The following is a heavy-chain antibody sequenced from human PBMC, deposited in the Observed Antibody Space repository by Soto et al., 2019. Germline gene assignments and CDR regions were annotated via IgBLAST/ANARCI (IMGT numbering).Heavy chain of an antibody. J-gene: IGHJ3*02. CDR1: GFTVSSNY. Sequence: EVQLVESEGGLIQPGGSLRLSCAASGFTVSSNYMSWVRQAPGKGLEWVSVIYSGGSTYYADSVKGRFTISRDNSKNTLYLQMNSLRAEDTAVYYCASSTTHITIFGVVIGNDAFDIWGQGTMVTVSS. D-gene: IGHD3-3*01. CDR2: IYSGGST. CDR3: ASSTTHITIFGVVIGNDAFDI. V-gene: IGHV3-53*01.